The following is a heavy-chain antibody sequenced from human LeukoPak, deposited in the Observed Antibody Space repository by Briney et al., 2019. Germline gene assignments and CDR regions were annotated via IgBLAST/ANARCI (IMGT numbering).Heavy chain of an antibody. CDR3: ARVGRYCSGGSCYGEIWFDP. Sequence: PSETLSLTCTVSGGSINYYYWNWIRQPPGKGLEWIGYIHSSGNTRYNPSLRSRVTMSVETSKNQFSLRLTSVTPADTAVYYCARVGRYCSGGSCYGEIWFDPWGQGTLVTVSS. CDR2: IHSSGNT. D-gene: IGHD2-15*01. J-gene: IGHJ5*02. V-gene: IGHV4-59*01. CDR1: GGSINYYY.